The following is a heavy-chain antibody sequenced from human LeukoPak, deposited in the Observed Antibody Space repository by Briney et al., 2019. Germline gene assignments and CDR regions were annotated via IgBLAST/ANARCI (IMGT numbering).Heavy chain of an antibody. CDR1: GFTFSNYY. CDR3: ARVAGYCSTTSCYGYYFDS. J-gene: IGHJ4*02. Sequence: PGGSLRLSCAASGFTFSNYYMTWVRQAPGKGLEWVSYIPSSGGAIYYADSVKGRFTISRDNAKNSLYLQMNSLRAEDTAVYYCARVAGYCSTTSCYGYYFDSWGQGTLVTVSS. D-gene: IGHD2-2*01. V-gene: IGHV3-11*04. CDR2: IPSSGGAI.